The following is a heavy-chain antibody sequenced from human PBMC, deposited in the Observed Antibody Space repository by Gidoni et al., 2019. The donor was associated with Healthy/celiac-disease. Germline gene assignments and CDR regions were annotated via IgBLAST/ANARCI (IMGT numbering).Heavy chain of an antibody. V-gene: IGHV2-5*01. D-gene: IGHD6-19*01. J-gene: IGHJ4*02. CDR1: GFSLSTSGVG. CDR3: AHRGKIASEQWLEYYFDY. Sequence: QITLKESGPTLVKPTQTLTLTCTFSGFSLSTSGVGVGWIRQPPGKALEWLALIYWNDDKRYSPSLKSRLTITKDTSKNQVVLTMTNMDPVDTATYYCAHRGKIASEQWLEYYFDYWGQGTLVTVSS. CDR2: IYWNDDK.